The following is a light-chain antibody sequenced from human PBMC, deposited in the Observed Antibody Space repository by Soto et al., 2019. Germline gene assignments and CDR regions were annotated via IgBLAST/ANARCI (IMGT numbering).Light chain of an antibody. CDR2: EVS. CDR3: SSYTTTTRL. CDR1: SSDIGSNNY. J-gene: IGLJ3*02. V-gene: IGLV2-14*01. Sequence: QSVLTQPASVSGSPGQSITISCTGTSSDIGSNNYVSWFQQRPGKAPPLISYEVSNRPSGVSTHFSCSKSGNTASLTISGLLPEDEAEYYCSSYTTTTRLFGGGTKLTVL.